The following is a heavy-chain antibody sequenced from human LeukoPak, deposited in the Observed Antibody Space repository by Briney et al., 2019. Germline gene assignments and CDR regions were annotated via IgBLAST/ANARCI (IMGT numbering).Heavy chain of an antibody. CDR2: IYYSGST. Sequence: SETLSLTCTVSGGSISSGDYYWSWIRQPPGKGLEWIGYIYYSGSTYYNPSLKSRVTISVDTSKNQFSLKLSPVTAADTAVYYCARDGSYNWFDPWGQGTLVTVSS. CDR1: GGSISSGDYY. J-gene: IGHJ5*02. V-gene: IGHV4-30-4*08. CDR3: ARDGSYNWFDP.